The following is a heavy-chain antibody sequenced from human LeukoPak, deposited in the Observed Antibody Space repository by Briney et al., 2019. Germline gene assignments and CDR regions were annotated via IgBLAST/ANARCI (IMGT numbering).Heavy chain of an antibody. CDR3: ARLASGSYGPLTPFDY. D-gene: IGHD1-26*01. Sequence: SETLSLTCTVSGDSISSYYWSWIRQPPGKGLEWIGDIYYSGSTNYNPSLKSRVTISVDTSKNQFSLRLSSVTAADTAVYYSARLASGSYGPLTPFDYWGQGTLVTVSS. V-gene: IGHV4-59*08. CDR2: IYYSGST. CDR1: GDSISSYY. J-gene: IGHJ4*02.